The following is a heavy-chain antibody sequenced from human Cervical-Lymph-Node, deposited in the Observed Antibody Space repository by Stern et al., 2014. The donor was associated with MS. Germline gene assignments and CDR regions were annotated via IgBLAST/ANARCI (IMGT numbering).Heavy chain of an antibody. CDR1: GGTFSSYA. CDR2: IIPIFGTA. D-gene: IGHD2-2*01. CDR3: ARAKQGYCSSTSCYPYYYDMDV. Sequence: QVQLQQSGAEVKKPGSSVKVSCKASGGTFSSYAISWVRQAPGQGLEWMGGIIPIFGTANYAQKFQGRVTITADKSTSTAYMELSSLRSEDTAVYYCARAKQGYCSSTSCYPYYYDMDVWGQGTTVTVSS. V-gene: IGHV1-69*06. J-gene: IGHJ6*02.